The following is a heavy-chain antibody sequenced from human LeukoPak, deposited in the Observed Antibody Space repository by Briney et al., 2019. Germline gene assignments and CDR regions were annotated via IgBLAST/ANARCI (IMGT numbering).Heavy chain of an antibody. CDR1: GGSISSSSYY. CDR2: IYYSGST. Sequence: PSETLSLTCTVSGGSISSSSYYWGWIRQPPGKGLEWIGSIYYSGSTYYNPSLKSRVTISVDTSKNQFSLKLSSVTAADTAVYYCALSTKTHKGKDYWGQGTLVTVSS. J-gene: IGHJ4*02. V-gene: IGHV4-39*07. CDR3: ALSTKTHKGKDY. D-gene: IGHD1/OR15-1a*01.